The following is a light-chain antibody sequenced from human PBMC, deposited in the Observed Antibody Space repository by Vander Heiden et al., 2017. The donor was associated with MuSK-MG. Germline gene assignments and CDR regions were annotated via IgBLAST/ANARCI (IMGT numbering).Light chain of an antibody. CDR3: AAWDDYLNGRWV. CDR2: SKN. V-gene: IGLV1-44*01. CDR1: SSNIGSNT. Sequence: QSVLTQPPSASGTPGQRVTIPCSGSSSNIGSNTVNWYQQVPGTAPKLLIYSKNQRPSGVPDRFSGSKSGTSASLAISGLQSEDEADYYCAAWDDYLNGRWVFGGGTKVTVL. J-gene: IGLJ3*02.